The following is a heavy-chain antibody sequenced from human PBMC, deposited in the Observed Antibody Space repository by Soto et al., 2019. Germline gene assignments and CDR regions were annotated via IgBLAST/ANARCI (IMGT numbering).Heavy chain of an antibody. CDR3: ARDRRCYDSSGYYYVDY. D-gene: IGHD3-22*01. CDR2: ISAKKGNT. CDR1: GYTFTSYG. J-gene: IGHJ4*02. Sequence: ASVKVTCKASGYTFTSYGISWVRQAPGQGLEWMGWISAKKGNTNYAQKLQGRVTMTTDTSTSTAYMELRSLRSVHTAVYYCARDRRCYDSSGYYYVDYWGQGTLGTVSS. V-gene: IGHV1-18*01.